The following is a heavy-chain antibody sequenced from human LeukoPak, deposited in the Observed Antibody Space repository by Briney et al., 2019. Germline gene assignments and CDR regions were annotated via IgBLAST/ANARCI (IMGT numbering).Heavy chain of an antibody. CDR1: GASISYGSYY. Sequence: SETLSLTCTVSGASISYGSYYWGWIRQPPGKGLEWIGNIYPSGSTYYNPSLKSRVTISVDTSRNQFSLKLTSVTAADTAVYYCARLGIVATTIDHWGQGTLVTASS. J-gene: IGHJ4*02. V-gene: IGHV4-39*01. CDR2: IYPSGST. D-gene: IGHD5-12*01. CDR3: ARLGIVATTIDH.